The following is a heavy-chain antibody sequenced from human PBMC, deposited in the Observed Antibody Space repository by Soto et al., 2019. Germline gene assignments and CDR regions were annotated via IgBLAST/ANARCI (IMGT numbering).Heavy chain of an antibody. CDR3: ARERTVAGNDY. CDR1: GGTFSSYA. CDR2: MNPNSGNT. Sequence: ASVKVSCKACGGTFSSYAINWVRQATGQGLEWMGWMNPNSGNTGYAQKFQGRVTMTRNTSISTAYMELSSLRSEDTAVYYCARERTVAGNDYWGQGTLVTVSS. J-gene: IGHJ4*02. V-gene: IGHV1-8*02. D-gene: IGHD6-19*01.